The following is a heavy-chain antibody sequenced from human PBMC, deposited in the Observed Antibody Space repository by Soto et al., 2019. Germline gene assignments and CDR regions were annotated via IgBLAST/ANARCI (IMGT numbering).Heavy chain of an antibody. CDR1: GYTFSSYA. CDR2: IIPIFGTA. D-gene: IGHD6-13*01. J-gene: IGHJ2*01. Sequence: QVQLVQSGAEVKKPGASVKVSCKASGYTFSSYAISWVRQAPGQGLEWLGGIIPIFGTANYAQKFQGRVTITADKSTSTDYRELGSLRSEDTGVYYCARGGSSSWTYWYFDLRGRGTLVPVSS. V-gene: IGHV1-69*06. CDR3: ARGGSSSWTYWYFDL.